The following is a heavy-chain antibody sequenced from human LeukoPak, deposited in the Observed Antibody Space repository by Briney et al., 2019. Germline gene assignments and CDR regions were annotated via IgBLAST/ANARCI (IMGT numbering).Heavy chain of an antibody. V-gene: IGHV3-48*01. Sequence: GGSLRLSCAASGFNFIDYSMNWVRQAPGEGLEWISYIGISSGNTKYADSVKGRFTISRDKARNSLYLQMNSLRVEDTAVYYCASGYSGSYDENLNFDYWGQGTLVTVSS. CDR1: GFNFIDYS. J-gene: IGHJ4*02. D-gene: IGHD1-26*01. CDR3: ASGYSGSYDENLNFDY. CDR2: IGISSGNT.